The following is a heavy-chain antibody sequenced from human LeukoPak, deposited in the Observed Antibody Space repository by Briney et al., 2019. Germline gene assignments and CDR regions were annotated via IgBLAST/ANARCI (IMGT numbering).Heavy chain of an antibody. CDR2: INPNSGGT. V-gene: IGHV1-2*04. J-gene: IGHJ2*01. Sequence: ASVKVSCKASGYTFIGYYMHWVRQAPGQGLEWMGWINPNSGGTNYAQKFQGWVTMTRDTSISTAYMELSRLRSDDTAVYYCARDVTGDQSWFFDLWGRGTLVTVSS. CDR1: GYTFIGYY. CDR3: ARDVTGDQSWFFDL. D-gene: IGHD7-27*01.